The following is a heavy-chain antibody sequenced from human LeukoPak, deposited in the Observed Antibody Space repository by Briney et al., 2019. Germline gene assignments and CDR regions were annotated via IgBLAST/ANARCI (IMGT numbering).Heavy chain of an antibody. Sequence: GGSLRLSCTASGVSFSSYSMNWVRQAPGKGLEWVAYIAYTGTIHYADSVRGRFAISRDNAKSSLFLQLNSLRAEDTAVYYCARDPHSLDYWGQGTLVTVSS. CDR2: IAYTGTI. J-gene: IGHJ4*02. CDR3: ARDPHSLDY. CDR1: GVSFSSYS. V-gene: IGHV3-48*01.